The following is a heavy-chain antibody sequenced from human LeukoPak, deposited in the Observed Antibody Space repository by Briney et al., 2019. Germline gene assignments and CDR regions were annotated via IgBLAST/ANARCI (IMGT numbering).Heavy chain of an antibody. D-gene: IGHD3-10*01. CDR2: ITTSDGNT. CDR1: GFTFSSYT. Sequence: GGSLRLSCAASGFTFSSYTMSWVRQAPGKGLEWVSTITTSDGNTYYADSVKGRFTVSRDNSKNTLFLQMNSLRADDTAVYYCAKDGGTMVRGVMDYWGQGTLVTVSS. V-gene: IGHV3-23*01. CDR3: AKDGGTMVRGVMDY. J-gene: IGHJ4*02.